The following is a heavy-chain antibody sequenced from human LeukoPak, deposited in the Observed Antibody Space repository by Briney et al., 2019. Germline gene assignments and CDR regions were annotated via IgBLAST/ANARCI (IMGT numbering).Heavy chain of an antibody. J-gene: IGHJ5*02. CDR2: INPSGGST. CDR3: ARGPLIGGDNWFDP. CDR1: GYTFTSYF. Sequence: ASVKVSCKASGYTFTSYFIHWVRQAPGQGLEWMGIINPSGGSTNYAQKFQGKVTMTRDTSTSTAYMELSSLRSDDTAVYYCARGPLIGGDNWFDPWGQGTLVTVSS. D-gene: IGHD3-16*02. V-gene: IGHV1-46*01.